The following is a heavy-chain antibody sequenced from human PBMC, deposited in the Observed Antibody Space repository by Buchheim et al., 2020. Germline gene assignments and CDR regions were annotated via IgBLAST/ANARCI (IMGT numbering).Heavy chain of an antibody. CDR3: ARALDAPMVRYFDY. CDR1: GVSISSGDDY. D-gene: IGHD5-18*01. J-gene: IGHJ4*02. CDR2: IHYRGNS. Sequence: QVQLQESGPGLVKPSETLSLTCSVPGVSISSGDDYWSWIRQPPGKGLEWIGYIHYRGNSFYNSSLKSRITMSLDTSKNQFSLRLSSVTAADTAVYYCARALDAPMVRYFDYWGQGTL. V-gene: IGHV4-30-4*08.